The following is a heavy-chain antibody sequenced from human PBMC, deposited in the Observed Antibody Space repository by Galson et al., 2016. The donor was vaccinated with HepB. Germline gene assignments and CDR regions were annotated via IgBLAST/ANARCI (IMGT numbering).Heavy chain of an antibody. CDR2: ISENGDYV. J-gene: IGHJ4*02. D-gene: IGHD3-10*01. V-gene: IGHV3-21*01. CDR3: MRERGVVLGDS. Sequence: SLRLSCAASGFTFNNYAMNWVRQTPGKGLEYVSFISENGDYVFYRDSLKGRFTISRDNAKDTLYLEMNSLRVEDAGVYYCMRERGVVLGDSWGQGTLVTVSS. CDR1: GFTFNNYA.